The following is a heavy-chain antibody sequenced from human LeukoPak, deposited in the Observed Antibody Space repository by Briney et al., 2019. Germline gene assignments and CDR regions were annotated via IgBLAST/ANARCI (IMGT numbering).Heavy chain of an antibody. D-gene: IGHD6-13*01. Sequence: SVKVSCKASGYTFTSYGISWVRQAPGQGLEWMGWISAYNGNTNYAQKLQGRVTITTDTSTSTAYMELRSLRSDDAAVYYCARDILLIAAAGKRDAFDIWGQGTMVTVSS. CDR3: ARDILLIAAAGKRDAFDI. CDR1: GYTFTSYG. J-gene: IGHJ3*02. V-gene: IGHV1-18*01. CDR2: ISAYNGNT.